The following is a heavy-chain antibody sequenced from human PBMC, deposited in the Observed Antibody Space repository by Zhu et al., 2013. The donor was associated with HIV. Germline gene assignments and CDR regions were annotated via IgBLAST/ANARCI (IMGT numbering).Heavy chain of an antibody. CDR2: INPNSGVT. V-gene: IGHV1-2*02. CDR3: ARRLSGTLATFDY. CDR1: GYTFTDYY. D-gene: IGHD1-7*01. Sequence: QVQLVQSGAEVKEPGASVKVSCKASGYTFTDYYLHWVRQAPGQGPEWMGWINPNSGVTKYAQKFQGRVTLTRDTSVITTHMRLSWLRSDDTAVYYCARRLSGTLATFDYWGHGTLVTVSS. J-gene: IGHJ4*01.